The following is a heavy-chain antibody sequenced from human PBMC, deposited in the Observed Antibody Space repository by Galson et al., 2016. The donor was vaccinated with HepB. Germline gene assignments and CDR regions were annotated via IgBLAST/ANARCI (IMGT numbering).Heavy chain of an antibody. J-gene: IGHJ4*02. V-gene: IGHV5-51*01. CDR3: ARVADRTSAERFDY. D-gene: IGHD1-14*01. Sequence: QSGAEVKKPGESLKISCEGFGYTFTTYWIGWVRQMPGKGLEWMGIVYPGDSDTRYSPSFQGQFTMSADKSLNTAYLQWSSLKASDTAMYYCARVADRTSAERFDYWGQGTLVTVSS. CDR1: GYTFTTYW. CDR2: VYPGDSDT.